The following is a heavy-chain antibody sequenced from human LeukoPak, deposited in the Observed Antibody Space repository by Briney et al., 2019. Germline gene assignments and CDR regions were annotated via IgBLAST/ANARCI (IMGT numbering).Heavy chain of an antibody. D-gene: IGHD6-25*01. CDR3: ARSPQRADAFDI. CDR1: GYTFTSYY. V-gene: IGHV1-46*01. CDR2: INPSGGST. J-gene: IGHJ3*02. Sequence: ASVKVSCKASGYTFTSYYMHWVRQAPGQGLEWMGIINPSGGSTSYAQKLQGRVTMTRDTSTSTVYMELSSLRSEDTAVYYCARSPQRADAFDIWGQGTMVTVSS.